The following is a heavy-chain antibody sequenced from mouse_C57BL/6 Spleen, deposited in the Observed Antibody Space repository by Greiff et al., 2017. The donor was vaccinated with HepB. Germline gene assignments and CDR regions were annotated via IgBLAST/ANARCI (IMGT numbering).Heavy chain of an antibody. CDR1: GYTFTDYN. Sequence: DVKLQESGPELVKPGASVKMSCKASGYTFTDYNMHWVKQSHGKSLEWIGYINPNNGGTSYNQKFKGKATLTVNKSSSTAYMELRSLTSEDSAVYYCATGKGAMDYWGQGTSVTVSS. CDR2: INPNNGGT. CDR3: ATGKGAMDY. V-gene: IGHV1-22*01. J-gene: IGHJ4*01. D-gene: IGHD4-1*01.